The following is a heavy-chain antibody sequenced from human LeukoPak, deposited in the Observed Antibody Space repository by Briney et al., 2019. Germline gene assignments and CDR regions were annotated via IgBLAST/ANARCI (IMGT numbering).Heavy chain of an antibody. J-gene: IGHJ3*02. CDR3: ATTPHYEGGGFDI. D-gene: IGHD3-16*01. CDR1: ADSLSTRNYY. CDR2: VYYTGRT. V-gene: IGHV4-39*01. Sequence: SETLSLTCTVSADSLSTRNYYWGWLRQPPGKGLEWIGSVYYTGRTYDNPSLKSRVTISVDTSKNQFSLKLNSVTAADTAVYYCATTPHYEGGGFDIWGQGTMVTVSS.